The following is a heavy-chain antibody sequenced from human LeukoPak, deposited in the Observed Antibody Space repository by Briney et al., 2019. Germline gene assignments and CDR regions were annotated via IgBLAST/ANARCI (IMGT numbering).Heavy chain of an antibody. D-gene: IGHD3-9*01. CDR1: GYTFTSYG. Sequence: GASVKVSCKASGYTFTSYGISWVRQAPGQGLEWMGWISAYNGNTNYAQKLQGRVTMTTDTSTSTAYMELRSLRSDDTAVYYCARIVLRCFDWLLTPDYWGQGTLVTVSS. CDR3: ARIVLRCFDWLLTPDY. CDR2: ISAYNGNT. J-gene: IGHJ4*02. V-gene: IGHV1-18*04.